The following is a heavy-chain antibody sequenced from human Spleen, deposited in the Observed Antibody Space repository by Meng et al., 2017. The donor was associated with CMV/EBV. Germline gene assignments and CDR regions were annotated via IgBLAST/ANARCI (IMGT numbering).Heavy chain of an antibody. V-gene: IGHV3-74*01. CDR1: GFTFSSYA. Sequence: GESLKISCAASGFTFSSYAMHWVRQAPGKGLVWVSRINSDGSSTSYADSVKGRFTISRDNAKNTLYLQMNSLRAEDTAVYYCARDRISSSWYGYYGMDVWGQGTTVTVSS. D-gene: IGHD6-13*01. CDR2: INSDGSST. CDR3: ARDRISSSWYGYYGMDV. J-gene: IGHJ6*02.